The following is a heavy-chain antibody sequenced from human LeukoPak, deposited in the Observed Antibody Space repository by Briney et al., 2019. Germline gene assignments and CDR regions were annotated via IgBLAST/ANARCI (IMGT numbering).Heavy chain of an antibody. Sequence: PSETLSLTCTVSGGSISSGSYYWSWIRQHPGKGLEWIGYIYYSGSTYYNPSLKSRVTISVDTSKNQFSLKLSSVTAADTAVYYCASNGGFGELSAWGQGTLVTVSS. CDR1: GGSISSGSYY. CDR2: IYYSGST. D-gene: IGHD3-10*01. J-gene: IGHJ5*02. CDR3: ASNGGFGELSA. V-gene: IGHV4-31*03.